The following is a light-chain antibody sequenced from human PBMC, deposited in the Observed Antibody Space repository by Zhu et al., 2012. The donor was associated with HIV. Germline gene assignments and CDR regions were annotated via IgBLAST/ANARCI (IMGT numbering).Light chain of an antibody. CDR3: QHLTIYPT. Sequence: DIQLTQSPSFLSASVGDRVTISCRASQGISNYLAWYHQKPGKAPKFLIYAASILQSGVPSRFSGSGSGTEFTLTISSLQPEDFATYYCQHLTIYPTFGGGSKVEMK. V-gene: IGKV1-9*01. CDR1: QGISNY. CDR2: AAS. J-gene: IGKJ4*01.